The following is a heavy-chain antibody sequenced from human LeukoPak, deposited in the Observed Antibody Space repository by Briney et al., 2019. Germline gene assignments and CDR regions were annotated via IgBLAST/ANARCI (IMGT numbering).Heavy chain of an antibody. J-gene: IGHJ5*02. V-gene: IGHV4-39*07. CDR3: ARGGYGDYGWFDP. D-gene: IGHD4-17*01. Sequence: PSETLSLTCTVSGGSISSSSYYWGWIRQPPGKGLEWIGSIYHSGSTYYNPSLKSRVTISVDTSKNQFSLKLSSVTAADTAVYYCARGGYGDYGWFDPWGQGTLVTVSS. CDR2: IYHSGST. CDR1: GGSISSSSYY.